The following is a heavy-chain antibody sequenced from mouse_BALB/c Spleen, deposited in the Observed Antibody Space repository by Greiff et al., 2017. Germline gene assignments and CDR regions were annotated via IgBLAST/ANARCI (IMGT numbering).Heavy chain of an antibody. CDR1: GFTFNTFA. Sequence: DVMLVESGGGLVQPKGSLKLSCAASGFTFNTFAMNWVRQAPGKGLEWVARIRSKSNNYATYYADSVKDRFNISRDDSQSMLYLQMNNLKTEDTAMDYCVRHDYSLARMDYWGQGTSVTVSS. V-gene: IGHV10-1*02. D-gene: IGHD2-12*01. J-gene: IGHJ4*01. CDR2: IRSKSNNYAT. CDR3: VRHDYSLARMDY.